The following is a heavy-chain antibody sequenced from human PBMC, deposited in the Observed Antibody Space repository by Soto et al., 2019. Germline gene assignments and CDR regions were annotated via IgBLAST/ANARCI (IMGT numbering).Heavy chain of an antibody. J-gene: IGHJ4*02. CDR3: AKDLLPVLYDFWSGYYVVGLVY. Sequence: PGGSLRLSCAASGFTFSSYAMSWVRQAPGKGLEWVSAISGSGGSTYYADSVKGRFTISRDNSKNTLYLQMNSLRAEDTAVYYCAKDLLPVLYDFWSGYYVVGLVYWGQGTLVTVSS. CDR2: ISGSGGST. D-gene: IGHD3-3*01. V-gene: IGHV3-23*01. CDR1: GFTFSSYA.